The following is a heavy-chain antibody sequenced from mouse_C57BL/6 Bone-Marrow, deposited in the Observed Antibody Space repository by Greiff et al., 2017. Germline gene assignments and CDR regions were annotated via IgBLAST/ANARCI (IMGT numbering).Heavy chain of an antibody. CDR1: GYSFTDYY. CDR3: SRQDDYDGACFAY. D-gene: IGHD2-4*01. J-gene: IGHJ3*01. V-gene: IGHV1-75*01. CDR2: IFPGSGST. Sequence: QVQLKQSGPELVKPGASVKISCKASGYSFTDYYINWVKQRPGPGLEWIGWIFPGSGSTYYNEKFKGKATLTVDKSSSTAYMLLSSLTSEASAVYCSSRQDDYDGACFAYWGQGTPLTVSA.